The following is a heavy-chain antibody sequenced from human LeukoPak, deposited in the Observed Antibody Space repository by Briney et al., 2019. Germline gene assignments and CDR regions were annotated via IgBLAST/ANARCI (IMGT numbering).Heavy chain of an antibody. D-gene: IGHD3-16*01. Sequence: PSETLSLTCSVSGGSVSSYYWSWIRQSPGKGLEWIGYIHNSGRTNYNPSLKSRVTGFVDTSKNQFSLKLSSVTAADTAVYYCARDPSSGWGRVSLLDYWGQGTLVTVSS. CDR1: GGSVSSYY. CDR2: IHNSGRT. J-gene: IGHJ4*02. V-gene: IGHV4-4*08. CDR3: ARDPSSGWGRVSLLDY.